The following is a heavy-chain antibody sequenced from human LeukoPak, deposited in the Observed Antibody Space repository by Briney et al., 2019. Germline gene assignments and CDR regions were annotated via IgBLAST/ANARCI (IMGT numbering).Heavy chain of an antibody. CDR1: GGSISSYY. Sequence: SETLSLTCTVSGGSISSYYWSWIRQPPGKGLEWIGYIYCSGSTNYNPSLKSRVTISVDTSKNQFSLKLSSVTAADTAVYYCARSNGGGFDPWGQGTLVTVSS. V-gene: IGHV4-59*08. D-gene: IGHD3-16*01. CDR2: IYCSGST. CDR3: ARSNGGGFDP. J-gene: IGHJ5*02.